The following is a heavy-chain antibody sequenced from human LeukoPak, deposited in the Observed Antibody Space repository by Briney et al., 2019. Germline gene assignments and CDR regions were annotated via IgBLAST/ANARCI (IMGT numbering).Heavy chain of an antibody. CDR1: GFTFSSYW. J-gene: IGHJ4*02. D-gene: IGHD6-6*01. V-gene: IGHV3-7*01. CDR3: AREQVLPQVYQLADY. CDR2: IKQDGSEK. Sequence: GGSLRLSCAASGFTFSSYWMSWVRQAPGKGLECVSHIKQDGSEKYYVDSVKGRFTISRDNAKNSVYLQMNSMRAEDTAVYYCAREQVLPQVYQLADYWGQGTLVTVSS.